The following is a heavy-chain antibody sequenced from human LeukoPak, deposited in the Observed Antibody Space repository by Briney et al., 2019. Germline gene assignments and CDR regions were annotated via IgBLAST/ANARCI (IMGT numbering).Heavy chain of an antibody. CDR3: ARVPSMLGHWYFDL. D-gene: IGHD2-8*01. Sequence: SETLSLTCTVFGGSISSGDYYWSWIRQPPGKGLEWIGYIYYSGSTYYNPSLKSRVTISVDTSKNQFSLKLSSVTAADTAVYYCARVPSMLGHWYFDLWGRGTLVTVSS. V-gene: IGHV4-30-4*01. CDR1: GGSISSGDYY. CDR2: IYYSGST. J-gene: IGHJ2*01.